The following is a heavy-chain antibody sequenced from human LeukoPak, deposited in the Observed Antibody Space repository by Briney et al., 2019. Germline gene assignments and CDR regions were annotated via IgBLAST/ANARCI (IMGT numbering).Heavy chain of an antibody. D-gene: IGHD3-10*01. CDR3: ARTPTYYGSATYLDY. Sequence: SETLSLTCIVSGGSISGYYLSWIRQPPGKGLEWIGYIYYSGNTNYNPSLKSRVTISVDRSKNQFSLNLRSVTAADTAAYYCARTPTYYGSATYLDYWGQGTLVTVSS. V-gene: IGHV4-59*01. CDR2: IYYSGNT. CDR1: GGSISGYY. J-gene: IGHJ4*02.